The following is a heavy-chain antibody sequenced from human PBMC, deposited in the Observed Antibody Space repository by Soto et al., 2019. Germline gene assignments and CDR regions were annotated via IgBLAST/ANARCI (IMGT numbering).Heavy chain of an antibody. CDR1: GVSFSSGAYY. Sequence: PAGTLTLTCTVSGVSFSSGAYYWGWLRQPPGKGLEWIGYIYYTGSTFKNPSLKSRVSISIGTSKTQFSLKLSSVTAADTAVYYCARIHFGDEPSYYYYGMDVWGQGTTVTVSS. V-gene: IGHV4-30-4*01. CDR2: IYYTGST. CDR3: ARIHFGDEPSYYYYGMDV. D-gene: IGHD4-17*01. J-gene: IGHJ6*02.